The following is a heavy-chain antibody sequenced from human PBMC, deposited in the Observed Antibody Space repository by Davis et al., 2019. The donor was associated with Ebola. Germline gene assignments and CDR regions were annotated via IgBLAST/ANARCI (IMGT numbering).Heavy chain of an antibody. Sequence: SVKVSCKTSGGTFSSYAISWVRQAPGQGLEWMGRIIPILGIANYAQKFQGRVTITADKFTSTAYMELSSLRSDDTAVYYCASGTRSSSTLYYYYGMDVWGQGTTVTVSS. CDR1: GGTFSSYA. V-gene: IGHV1-69*04. J-gene: IGHJ6*02. D-gene: IGHD6-6*01. CDR3: ASGTRSSSTLYYYYGMDV. CDR2: IIPILGIA.